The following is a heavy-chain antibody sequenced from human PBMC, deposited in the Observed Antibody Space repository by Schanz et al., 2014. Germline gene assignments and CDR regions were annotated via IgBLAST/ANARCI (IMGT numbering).Heavy chain of an antibody. J-gene: IGHJ4*02. D-gene: IGHD5-12*01. CDR1: GFSFSDYG. Sequence: VQLVESGGGVVQPGRSLRLSCAGSGFSFSDYGMHWVRQAPGRGLEWVANIKGDSSEKNYVDSVKGRFTLSRDNAKNSMYLQMNSLRVEDTAVYYCARDPNSVNEIDYWGQGTLVTVSS. CDR2: IKGDSSEK. V-gene: IGHV3-7*03. CDR3: ARDPNSVNEIDY.